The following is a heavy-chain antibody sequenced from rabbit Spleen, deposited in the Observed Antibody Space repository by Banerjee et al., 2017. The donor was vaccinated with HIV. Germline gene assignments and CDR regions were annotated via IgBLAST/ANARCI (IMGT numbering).Heavy chain of an antibody. CDR3: ARDLPTVIGWNLNL. CDR2: INAATAKP. J-gene: IGHJ4*01. D-gene: IGHD2-1*01. V-gene: IGHV1S45*01. Sequence: QEQLEESGGGLVKPEGSLTLTCKASGFSFSDRDVMCWVRQAPGKGLEWIACINAATAKPVYATWAKGRFTISRTSSTTVTLQMTSLTAADTATYFCARDLPTVIGWNLNLWGPGTLVTVS. CDR1: GFSFSDRDV.